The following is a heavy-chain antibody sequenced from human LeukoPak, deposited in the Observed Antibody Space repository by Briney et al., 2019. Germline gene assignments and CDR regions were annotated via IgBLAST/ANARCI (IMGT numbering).Heavy chain of an antibody. CDR3: ARTLYYDFWMFDY. D-gene: IGHD3-3*01. Sequence: GASVKVSCKASGYTFTGYYMHWVRQAPGQGLEWMGWINPNSDGTNYAQKFQGRVTMTRDTSISTAYMELSRLRSDDTAVYYCARTLYYDFWMFDYWGQGTLVTVSS. CDR2: INPNSDGT. CDR1: GYTFTGYY. V-gene: IGHV1-2*02. J-gene: IGHJ4*02.